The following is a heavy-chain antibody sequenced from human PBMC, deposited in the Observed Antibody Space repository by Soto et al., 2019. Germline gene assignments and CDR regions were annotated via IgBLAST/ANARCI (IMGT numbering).Heavy chain of an antibody. CDR1: GYNFATYW. J-gene: IGHJ5*02. V-gene: IGHV5-51*01. CDR3: ARNGFYGDYASNYFDP. CDR2: MYPANSDA. Sequence: GESLKISCQACGYNFATYWISCVRLMAGKGLEYMGVMYPANSDAIYSPSFQGQVTFSADKSISTAYLHWSTLKASGNAMYYCARNGFYGDYASNYFDPWGQGTLVTVSS. D-gene: IGHD4-17*01.